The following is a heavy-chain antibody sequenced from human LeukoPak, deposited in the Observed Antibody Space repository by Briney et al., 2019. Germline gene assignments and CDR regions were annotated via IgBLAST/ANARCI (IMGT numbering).Heavy chain of an antibody. V-gene: IGHV3-23*01. CDR3: AKDPFHWGTIYFDY. Sequence: QSGGSLRLSCAASGFTFSSYAMSWVRQAPGKGLEWVSAISGSGGSTYYADSVKGRFTISRDNSKSTLYLQINSLRAEDTAVYYCAKDPFHWGTIYFDYWGQGTLVTVSS. J-gene: IGHJ4*02. CDR1: GFTFSSYA. CDR2: ISGSGGST. D-gene: IGHD7-27*01.